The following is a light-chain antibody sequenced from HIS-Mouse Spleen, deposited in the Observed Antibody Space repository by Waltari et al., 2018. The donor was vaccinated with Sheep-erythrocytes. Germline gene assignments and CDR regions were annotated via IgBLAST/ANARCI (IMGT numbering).Light chain of an antibody. CDR2: DAS. Sequence: IVLTQSPATLSLPPGERATLSYRASQSASSYLAWYQQKPGQAPRLRIYDASNRATGIPARFSGSGSGADFTLTISSLEPEDFAVYYCQQRSNWPPTFGPGTKVDIK. J-gene: IGKJ3*01. CDR1: QSASSY. V-gene: IGKV3-11*01. CDR3: QQRSNWPPT.